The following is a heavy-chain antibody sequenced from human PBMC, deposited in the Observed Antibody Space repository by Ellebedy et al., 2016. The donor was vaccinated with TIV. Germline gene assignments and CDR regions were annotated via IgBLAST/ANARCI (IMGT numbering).Heavy chain of an antibody. J-gene: IGHJ5*02. CDR2: IYKNGVT. CDR3: ARNPGGGGDYGDNWCDP. D-gene: IGHD3-10*01. CDR1: GFTVSDYL. V-gene: IGHV3-66*01. Sequence: GESLKISCAASGFTVSDYLMTWVRQAPGKGLELVLVIYKNGVTNYTDSVNGRFTINRDDSKNTLYLQMNSLRAEATAVYYCARNPGGGGDYGDNWCDPWGQGTLVTVSS.